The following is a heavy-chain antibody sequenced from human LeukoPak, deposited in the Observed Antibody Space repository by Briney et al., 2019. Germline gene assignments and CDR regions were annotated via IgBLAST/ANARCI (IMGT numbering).Heavy chain of an antibody. CDR2: ISAYNGNT. D-gene: IGHD3-9*01. CDR1: GYTFTSHG. CDR3: AREGDRYFDWLTRDYYYYGMDV. Sequence: ASVKVSCKASGYTFTSHGISWVRQAPGQGLEWMGWISAYNGNTNYAQKLQGRVTMTTDTSTSTAYMELRSLRSDDTAVYYCAREGDRYFDWLTRDYYYYGMDVWGQGTTVTVSS. J-gene: IGHJ6*02. V-gene: IGHV1-18*01.